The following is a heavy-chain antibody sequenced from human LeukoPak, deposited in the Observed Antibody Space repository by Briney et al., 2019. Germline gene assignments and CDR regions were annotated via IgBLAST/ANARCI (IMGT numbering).Heavy chain of an antibody. CDR3: ARGAKAY. CDR1: GDTFTDYY. CDR2: INPASGDT. J-gene: IGHJ4*02. V-gene: IGHV1-2*02. Sequence: ASVKVSCKASGDTFTDYYIRWVRQAPGQGLEWRGWINPASGDTAYAQEFQGRVTMTRATSISTTYMDLSRLRSDDTAVYYCARGAKAYWGQGTLVTVSS.